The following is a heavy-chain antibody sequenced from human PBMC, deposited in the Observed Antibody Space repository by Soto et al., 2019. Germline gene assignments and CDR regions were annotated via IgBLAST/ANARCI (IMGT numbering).Heavy chain of an antibody. V-gene: IGHV1-18*01. CDR1: GYTCASYA. J-gene: IGHJ5*01. Sequence: QVQLVQSGAEVKKPGASVKVSCKASGYTCASYAISWMRQAPGQGLEWMGWISAYNGNTNYAQKPQGRVTMTTDTSTSTAYKELRILRSDDTAVYYCARDPPPPDSGGHGTLVPVSS. CDR2: ISAYNGNT. CDR3: ARDPPPPDS.